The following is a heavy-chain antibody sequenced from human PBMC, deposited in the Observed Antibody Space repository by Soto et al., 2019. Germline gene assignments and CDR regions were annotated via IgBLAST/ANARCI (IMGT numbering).Heavy chain of an antibody. V-gene: IGHV3-64*01. CDR3: VRRVSGNYHY. Sequence: EVQLAESGGGMVQPGGSLRLSCVASGFTFSSYNMHWVRQAPGKGLEYVSSISSNGGTTYYGNSVKGRFTISRDNSKNTLSLQMASLRAENIAVYYCVRRVSGNYHYWGQGTLVPLSS. D-gene: IGHD1-7*01. CDR1: GFTFSSYN. J-gene: IGHJ4*02. CDR2: ISSNGGTT.